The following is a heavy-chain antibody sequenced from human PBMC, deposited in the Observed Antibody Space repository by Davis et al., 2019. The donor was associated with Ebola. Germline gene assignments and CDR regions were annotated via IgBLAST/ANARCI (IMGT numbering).Heavy chain of an antibody. J-gene: IGHJ4*02. CDR2: ISYGGSHK. CDR3: AKIGVRHSGDY. CDR1: GFTFSSYA. V-gene: IGHV3-30-3*02. Sequence: PGGSLRLSCAASGFTFSSYAIHWVRQAPGRGLEWVIVISYGGSHKYYADSVKGRFTISRDNSRNTVFLQMNSLRVEDTAVYYCAKIGVRHSGDYWGQGTLVTVSS. D-gene: IGHD3-10*01.